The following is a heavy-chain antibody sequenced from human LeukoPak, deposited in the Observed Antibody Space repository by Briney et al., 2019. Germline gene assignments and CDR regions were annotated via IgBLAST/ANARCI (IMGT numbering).Heavy chain of an antibody. CDR1: GGTFSSYA. V-gene: IGHV1-69*13. J-gene: IGHJ6*02. CDR3: ARERGRGGYDSRYYYYGMDV. D-gene: IGHD5-12*01. Sequence: SVKVSCKASGGTFSSYAISWVRQAPGRGLEWMGGIIPIFGTANYAQKFQGRVTITADESTSTAYMELSSLRSEDTAVYYCARERGRGGYDSRYYYYGMDVWGQGTTVTVSS. CDR2: IIPIFGTA.